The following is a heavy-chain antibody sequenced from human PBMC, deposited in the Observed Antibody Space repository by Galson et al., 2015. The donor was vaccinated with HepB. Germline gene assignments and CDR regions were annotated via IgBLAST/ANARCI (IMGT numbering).Heavy chain of an antibody. D-gene: IGHD3-16*01. V-gene: IGHV6-1*01. CDR3: ARTGGGYFDY. CDR1: GDSVSNNNAA. CDR2: TYYRSRWYN. J-gene: IGHJ4*02. Sequence: CAISGDSVSNNNAAWDWIRQSPSRGLEWLGRTYYRSRWYNNYAVSVKSRITIKPDTSKNQFSLQLNSVTPEDTAVYYCARTGGGYFDYWGQGTLVTVSS.